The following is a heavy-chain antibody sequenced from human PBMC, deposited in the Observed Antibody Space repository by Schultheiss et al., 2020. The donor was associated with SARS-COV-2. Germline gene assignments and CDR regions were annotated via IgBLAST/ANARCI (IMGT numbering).Heavy chain of an antibody. Sequence: GGSLRLSCAASGFTFSSYWMHWVRQAPGKGLEWVAVISYDGSNKYYADSVKGRFTISRDNSKNTLYLQMNSLRAEDTAVYYCAKDRALLRWFEGAFDYWGQGTLVTVSS. CDR3: AKDRALLRWFEGAFDY. J-gene: IGHJ4*02. CDR1: GFTFSSYW. V-gene: IGHV3-30*18. D-gene: IGHD4-23*01. CDR2: ISYDGSNK.